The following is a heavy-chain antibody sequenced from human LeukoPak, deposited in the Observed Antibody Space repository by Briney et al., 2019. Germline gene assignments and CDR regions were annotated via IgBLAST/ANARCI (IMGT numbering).Heavy chain of an antibody. CDR3: VRDLGGRSGH. CDR2: INEDGSTT. CDR1: GFTFSSNW. D-gene: IGHD1-26*01. J-gene: IGHJ4*02. Sequence: EGSLRLSCAASGFTFSSNWMHWVRQAPGKGLVWVSRINEDGSTTNYADSVKGRSTIFRDNAKNTLYLQMNSLRAEDTAVYYCVRDLGGRSGHWGQGTLVTVSS. V-gene: IGHV3-74*01.